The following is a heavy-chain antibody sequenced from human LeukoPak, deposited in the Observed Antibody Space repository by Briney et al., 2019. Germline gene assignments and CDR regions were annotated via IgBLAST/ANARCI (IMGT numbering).Heavy chain of an antibody. CDR3: ARFRSEMATTGPIDY. J-gene: IGHJ4*02. CDR2: IYVSGST. V-gene: IGHV4-4*07. D-gene: IGHD5-24*01. Sequence: PSETLSLTCTVSGGSIGNYYWSWIRQPAGKGLEWIGRIYVSGSTNYNPSLKSRVSMSVDTSKNQFSLKLSSVTAADTAVYYCARFRSEMATTGPIDYWGQGTLVTVSS. CDR1: GGSIGNYY.